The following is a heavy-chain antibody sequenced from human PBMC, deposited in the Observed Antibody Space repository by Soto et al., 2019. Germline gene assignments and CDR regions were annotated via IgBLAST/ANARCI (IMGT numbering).Heavy chain of an antibody. V-gene: IGHV5-10-1*01. D-gene: IGHD2-2*01. J-gene: IGHJ6*02. CDR3: ARTDCSSTSCLGDYYYGMDV. CDR2: IDPSDSYT. Sequence: GESLKISCTGSVYSFTSYWISWVRQMPVKGLECMGRIDPSDSYTNYSPSFQGHVTISADKSISTAYLQWSSLKASDTAMYYCARTDCSSTSCLGDYYYGMDVWGQGTTVTVSS. CDR1: VYSFTSYW.